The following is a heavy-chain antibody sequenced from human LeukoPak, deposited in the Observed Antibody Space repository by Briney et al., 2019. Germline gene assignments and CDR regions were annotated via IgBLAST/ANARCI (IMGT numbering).Heavy chain of an antibody. D-gene: IGHD3-22*01. CDR3: AKDRYSRGYFD. CDR2: MNPNSGNT. CDR1: GYTFTSYG. J-gene: IGHJ4*02. Sequence: ASVKVSCKASGYTFTSYGISWVRQATGQGLEWMGWMNPNSGNTGYAQKFQGRVTMTRNTSISTAYMELSSLRSKDTAIYYCAKDRYSRGYFDWGQRTLVTVSS. V-gene: IGHV1-8*02.